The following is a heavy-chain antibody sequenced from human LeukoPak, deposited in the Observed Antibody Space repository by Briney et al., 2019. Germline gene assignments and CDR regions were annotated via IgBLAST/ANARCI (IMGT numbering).Heavy chain of an antibody. Sequence: PGGSLRLSCAASGFTFDDYGMSWVRQAPGKGLEWVSGINWNGGSTGYADSVKGRFTISRDNAKNSLYLQMNSLRAEDTALYYXXXAXRXSSSSYFDYWGQGTLVTVSS. V-gene: IGHV3-20*04. J-gene: IGHJ4*02. CDR3: XXAXRXSSSSYFDY. CDR1: GFTFDDYG. D-gene: IGHD6-6*01. CDR2: INWNGGST.